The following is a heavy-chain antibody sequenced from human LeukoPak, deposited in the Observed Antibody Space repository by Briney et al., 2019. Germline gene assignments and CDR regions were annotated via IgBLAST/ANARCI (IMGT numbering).Heavy chain of an antibody. CDR3: ARYDSSLYDFDY. CDR1: GGSFSGYY. J-gene: IGHJ4*02. V-gene: IGHV4-34*01. D-gene: IGHD3-22*01. CDR2: INHSGST. Sequence: SETLSLTCAVYGGSFSGYYWSWIRQPPGKGLEWIGQINHSGSTNYSPSLKSRVTISVDTSKNQFSLKLSSVTAADTAVYYCARYDSSLYDFDYWGQGTLVTVSS.